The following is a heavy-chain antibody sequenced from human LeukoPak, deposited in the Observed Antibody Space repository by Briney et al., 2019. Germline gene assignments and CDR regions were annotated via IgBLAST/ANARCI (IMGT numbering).Heavy chain of an antibody. Sequence: GASVKVSCKASGYTFTSYDINWVRQATGQGLEWMGWMNPNSGNTGYAQKFQGRVTMTRNTSISTAYMELSSLRSEDTAVYYCARGLKTAGTKTMWWTVRRNNWFDPWGQGTLVTVSS. CDR3: ARGLKTAGTKTMWWTVRRNNWFDP. D-gene: IGHD6-13*01. CDR1: GYTFTSYD. CDR2: MNPNSGNT. V-gene: IGHV1-8*01. J-gene: IGHJ5*02.